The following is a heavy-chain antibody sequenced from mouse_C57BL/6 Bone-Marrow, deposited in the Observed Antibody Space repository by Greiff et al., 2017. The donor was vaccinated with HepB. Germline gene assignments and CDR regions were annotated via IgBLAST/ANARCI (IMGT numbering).Heavy chain of an antibody. CDR3: ARHEEFHYYGSSYDY. CDR2: FYPGSGSI. D-gene: IGHD1-1*01. Sequence: QVQLQQSGAELVKPGASVKLSCKASGYTFTEYTIHWVKQRSGQGLEWIGRFYPGSGSIKYNEKFKDKATLTADKSSSTVYMELSRLTSEDSAVYFWARHEEFHYYGSSYDYWGQGTTLTVSS. CDR1: GYTFTEYT. J-gene: IGHJ2*01. V-gene: IGHV1-62-2*01.